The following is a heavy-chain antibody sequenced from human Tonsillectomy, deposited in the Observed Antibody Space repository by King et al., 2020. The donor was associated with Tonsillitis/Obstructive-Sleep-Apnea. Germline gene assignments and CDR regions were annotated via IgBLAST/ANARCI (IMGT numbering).Heavy chain of an antibody. CDR3: AHRRRRGFWGGFYPYLDY. D-gene: IGHD3-3*01. V-gene: IGHV2-5*02. CDR2: IYWDDIK. J-gene: IGHJ4*02. Sequence: ITLKESGPTLVKPAQTLTLTCTFSGFSLTTSGVGVGWIRQPPGKALEWLALIYWDDIKRYSPSLKSRLTITKDTSKNQVVLTVTNMDPVDTATYYCAHRRRRGFWGGFYPYLDYGGQGPLATV. CDR1: GFSLTTSGVG.